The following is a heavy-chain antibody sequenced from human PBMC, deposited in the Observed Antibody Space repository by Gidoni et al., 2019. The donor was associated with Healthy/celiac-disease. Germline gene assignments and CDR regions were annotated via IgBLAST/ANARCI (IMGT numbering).Heavy chain of an antibody. D-gene: IGHD2-15*01. Sequence: EVQLVESGGGLVQPGRSLRLACAASGFTCDEYAMHWVRQAPGKGLEWVSGISGNSGSIGYADSVKGRFTISRDNAKNSLYLQMNSLRAEDTALYYCAKPPPGWYCSGGSCPLGYWGQGTLVTVSS. CDR1: GFTCDEYA. V-gene: IGHV3-9*01. CDR3: AKPPPGWYCSGGSCPLGY. J-gene: IGHJ4*02. CDR2: ISGNSGSI.